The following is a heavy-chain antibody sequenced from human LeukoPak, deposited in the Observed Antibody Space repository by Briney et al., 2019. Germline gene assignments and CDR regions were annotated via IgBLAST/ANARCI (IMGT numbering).Heavy chain of an antibody. CDR3: ARRAGAYSHPYDY. CDR2: IYSSVT. J-gene: IGHJ4*02. D-gene: IGHD4/OR15-4a*01. Sequence: GGSLRLSCTVSGFTVSSNSMSWVRQAPGKGLEWVSFIYSSVTHYSDSVKGLFTISRDNSRNTLFLQMNSLRAEDTAVYYCARRAGAYSHPYDYWGQGTLVTVSS. V-gene: IGHV3-53*01. CDR1: GFTVSSNS.